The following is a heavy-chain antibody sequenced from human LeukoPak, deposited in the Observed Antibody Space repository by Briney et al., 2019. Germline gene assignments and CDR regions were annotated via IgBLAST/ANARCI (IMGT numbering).Heavy chain of an antibody. CDR1: GFTFSSYS. J-gene: IGHJ4*02. D-gene: IGHD3-10*01. V-gene: IGHV3-21*01. CDR2: ISSSSSYI. CDR3: ARDGMVRGVFGR. Sequence: GGSLRLSCAASGFTFSSYSMNWVRQAPGKGLEWVSAISSSSSYIYYADSVRGRFTISRDNAKNSLYLQVNSLRGDETAVSYCARDGMVRGVFGRWGQGSLATVSS.